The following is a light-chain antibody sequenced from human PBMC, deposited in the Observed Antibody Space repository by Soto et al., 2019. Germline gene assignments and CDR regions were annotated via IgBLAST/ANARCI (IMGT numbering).Light chain of an antibody. J-gene: IGKJ2*01. V-gene: IGKV1-5*03. CDR3: QQYNSYSYT. CDR1: QTISSS. Sequence: DIQMTQSPSTLSASVGDRVTITCRASQTISSSLAWYQQKPGKAPKLLIYKASTLESGVPSRFSGSGSATDFTLTISSLQPDDFATYSCQQYNSYSYTFGQGTKLEIK. CDR2: KAS.